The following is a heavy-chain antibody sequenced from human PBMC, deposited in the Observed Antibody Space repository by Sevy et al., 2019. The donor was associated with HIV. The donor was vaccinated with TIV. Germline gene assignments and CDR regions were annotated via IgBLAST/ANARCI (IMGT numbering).Heavy chain of an antibody. Sequence: GGSLRLSCAASGFTFTNAWMSWVRQAPGKGLEWVGRLRSKSDGTTTDYAAPVKGRFTISRDDSKNTVYLQMSGLEIEDTAVYYCITRPNYDSSGYYYPKFDRWGQGTLVTVSS. CDR1: GFTFTNAW. D-gene: IGHD3-22*01. CDR2: LRSKSDGTTT. J-gene: IGHJ5*02. CDR3: ITRPNYDSSGYYYPKFDR. V-gene: IGHV3-15*01.